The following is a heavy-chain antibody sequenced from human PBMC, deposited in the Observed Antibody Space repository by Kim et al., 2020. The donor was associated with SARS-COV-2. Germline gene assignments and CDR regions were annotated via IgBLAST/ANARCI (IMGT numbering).Heavy chain of an antibody. J-gene: IGHJ6*02. V-gene: IGHV3-7*01. CDR3: ARDLLGRYYYDSSGYYYYYYGMDV. D-gene: IGHD3-22*01. CDR2: IKQDGSEK. CDR1: GFTFSSYW. Sequence: GGSLRLSCAASGFTFSSYWMSWVRQGPGKGLEWVANIKQDGSEKYYVDSVKGRFTISRDNAKNSLYLQMNSLRAEDTAVYYCARDLLGRYYYDSSGYYYYYYGMDVWGQGTTVTVSS.